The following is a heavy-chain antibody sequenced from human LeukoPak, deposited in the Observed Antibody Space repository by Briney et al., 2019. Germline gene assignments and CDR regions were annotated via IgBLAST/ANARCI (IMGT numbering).Heavy chain of an antibody. V-gene: IGHV1-8*02. D-gene: IGHD1-20*01. J-gene: IGHJ4*02. CDR3: ARPSDGSYNWNDGALDY. CDR1: GYTFTSYG. CDR2: MNPNSGNT. Sequence: GASVKVSCKASGYTFTSYGISWVRQAPGQGLEWMGWMNPNSGNTGYAQKFQGRVTMTRNTSISTAYMELSSLRSEDTAVYYCARPSDGSYNWNDGALDYWGQGTLVTVSS.